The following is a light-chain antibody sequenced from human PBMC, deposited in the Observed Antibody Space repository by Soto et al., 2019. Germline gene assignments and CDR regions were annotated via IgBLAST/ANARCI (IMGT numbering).Light chain of an antibody. V-gene: IGKV3D-20*01. Sequence: EIVLTQSPATLSLSPGERATPSCGASQSVGRDYLAWYQQKTGLAPRLLIHGASIRATGIPDRFSGSGSGTDFTLIINRLEPEDFAVYFCQQYASSPLTFGGGTEVEIK. CDR3: QQYASSPLT. CDR1: QSVGRDY. CDR2: GAS. J-gene: IGKJ4*02.